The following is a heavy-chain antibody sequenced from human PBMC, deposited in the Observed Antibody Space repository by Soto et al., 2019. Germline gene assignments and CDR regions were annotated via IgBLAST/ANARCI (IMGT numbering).Heavy chain of an antibody. CDR2: ISYDGSNK. V-gene: IGHV3-30*18. CDR1: GFTFSSYG. J-gene: IGHJ4*02. D-gene: IGHD6-13*01. CDR3: AKEQLARFDY. Sequence: QVQLVESGGGVVQPGRSLRLSFAASGFTFSSYGMHWVRQAPGKGLEWVAVISYDGSNKYYADSVKGRFTISRDNSKNTLYLQMNSLRAEDTAVYYCAKEQLARFDYWGQGTLVTVSS.